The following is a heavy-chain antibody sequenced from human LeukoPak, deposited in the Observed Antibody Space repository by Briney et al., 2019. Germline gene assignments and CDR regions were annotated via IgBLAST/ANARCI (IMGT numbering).Heavy chain of an antibody. CDR2: INRSGST. V-gene: IGHV4-34*01. J-gene: IGHJ4*02. D-gene: IGHD4-17*01. Sequence: SETLSLTCAVYGGSFSGYYWSWIRQPPGKGLEWIGEINRSGSTNYNPSLKSRVTISVDTSKNQFSLKLSSVTAADTAVYYCARRHTTRTTVTAFDYWGQGTPVTVSS. CDR1: GGSFSGYY. CDR3: ARRHTTRTTVTAFDY.